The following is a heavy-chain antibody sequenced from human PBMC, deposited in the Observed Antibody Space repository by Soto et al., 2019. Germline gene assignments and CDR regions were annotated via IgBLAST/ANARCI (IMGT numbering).Heavy chain of an antibody. J-gene: IGHJ4*02. Sequence: QVQLVQSGAEVKQPGSSVRVSCKASGVTLNTSAINWVRQAPGQGLEWMAGISPIFGPAIYAQKFRGRVSIIADESTRTAYMEMRSLRSEDTAGYYWRTGSSFTKVESWGQGTLVTVSS. CDR2: ISPIFGPA. CDR3: RTGSSFTKVES. CDR1: GVTLNTSA. D-gene: IGHD6-13*01. V-gene: IGHV1-69*01.